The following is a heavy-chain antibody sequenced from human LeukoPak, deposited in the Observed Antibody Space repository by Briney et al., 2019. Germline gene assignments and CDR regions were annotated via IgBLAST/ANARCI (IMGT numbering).Heavy chain of an antibody. CDR1: GYTFTDYY. V-gene: IGHV1-2*04. Sequence: ASVKVSCKASGYTFTDYYINWVRQAPGQGLEWMGWINPNSGGTNYAQKFQGWVTVTRDTSISTAYMELSRLRSDDTAIYYCARLPRNYGDCVAYWGQGTLVTVSS. CDR3: ARLPRNYGDCVAY. D-gene: IGHD4-17*01. J-gene: IGHJ4*02. CDR2: INPNSGGT.